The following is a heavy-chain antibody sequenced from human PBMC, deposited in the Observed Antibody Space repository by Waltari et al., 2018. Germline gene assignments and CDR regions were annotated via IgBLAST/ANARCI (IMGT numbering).Heavy chain of an antibody. CDR1: GGSLSSGGYY. J-gene: IGHJ4*02. V-gene: IGHV4-31*03. Sequence: QVQLQESGPGLVKPSQTLSLTCTVSGGSLSSGGYYWSWIRQHPGKGLEWIGYIYYSGSTYYNPSLKSRVTISVDTSKNQFSLKLSSVTAADTAVYYCARSNYDILTLIDYWGQGTLVTVSS. CDR3: ARSNYDILTLIDY. CDR2: IYYSGST. D-gene: IGHD3-9*01.